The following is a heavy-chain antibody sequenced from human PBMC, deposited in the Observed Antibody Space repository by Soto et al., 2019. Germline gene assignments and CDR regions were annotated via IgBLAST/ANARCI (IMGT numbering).Heavy chain of an antibody. CDR1: GGTFSSYA. D-gene: IGHD2-15*01. J-gene: IGHJ6*02. V-gene: IGHV1-69*12. Sequence: QVQLVQSGAEVKKPGSSVKVSCKASGGTFSSYAISWVRQAPGQGLEWMGGIIPIFGTANYAQKFQGSVTITADESTSTAYMELSSLRSEDTAVYYCARPVVVVAATHYYGMDVWGQGTTVTVSS. CDR3: ARPVVVVAATHYYGMDV. CDR2: IIPIFGTA.